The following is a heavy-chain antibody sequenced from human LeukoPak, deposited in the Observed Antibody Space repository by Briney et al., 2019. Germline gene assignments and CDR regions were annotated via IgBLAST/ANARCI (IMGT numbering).Heavy chain of an antibody. CDR2: IYPGDSDT. CDR1: GYSFTSYW. V-gene: IGHV5-51*01. J-gene: IGHJ5*02. Sequence: GESLKISCKGSGYSFTSYWIGWVRQMPGKGLEWMGIIYPGDSDTRYSPSFQGQVTISADKSISTAYLRWSSLKASDTAMYYCARQPTYNWNDGYNWFDPWGQGTLVTVSS. CDR3: ARQPTYNWNDGYNWFDP. D-gene: IGHD1-20*01.